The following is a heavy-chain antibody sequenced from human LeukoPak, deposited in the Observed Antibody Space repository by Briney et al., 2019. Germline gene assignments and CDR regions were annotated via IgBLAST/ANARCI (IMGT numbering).Heavy chain of an antibody. D-gene: IGHD2-2*01. J-gene: IGHJ5*02. CDR3: ARKLGYCSSTSCAGFDP. Sequence: ASVKVSCKASGYTFTGYYMHWVRQAPGQGPEWMGRINPNSGGTNYAQKFQGRVTMTRDTSISTAYMELSRLRSDDTAVYYCARKLGYCSSTSCAGFDPWGQGTLVTVSS. CDR1: GYTFTGYY. CDR2: INPNSGGT. V-gene: IGHV1-2*06.